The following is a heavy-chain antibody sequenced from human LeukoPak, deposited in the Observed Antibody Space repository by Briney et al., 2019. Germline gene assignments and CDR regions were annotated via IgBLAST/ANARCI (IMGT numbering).Heavy chain of an antibody. Sequence: SETLSLTCTVSGGSISSSAYHWGWIRQPPGKGLEWIGSIHNSGSTYYNPSLKSRVTISVRTSKNQFSLKLSSVTAADTAVYYCARGGGLRPHYYMDVWGKGTTVTVSS. V-gene: IGHV4-39*01. D-gene: IGHD3-16*01. J-gene: IGHJ6*03. CDR3: ARGGGLRPHYYMDV. CDR2: IHNSGST. CDR1: GGSISSSAYH.